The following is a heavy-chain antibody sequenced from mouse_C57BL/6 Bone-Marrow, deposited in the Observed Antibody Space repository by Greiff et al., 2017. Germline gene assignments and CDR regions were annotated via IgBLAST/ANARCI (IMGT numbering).Heavy chain of an antibody. V-gene: IGHV1-55*01. CDR1: GYTFTSYW. Sequence: QVQLQQPGAELVKPGASVKMSCKASGYTFTSYWITWVKQRPGQGLEWIGDIYPGSGSTNYTEKFKSKATLTVDTSSSTAYMQLSSLTSEDSAVYYCARRTTVVAHFDYWGQGTTLTVSS. CDR3: ARRTTVVAHFDY. J-gene: IGHJ2*01. CDR2: IYPGSGST. D-gene: IGHD1-1*01.